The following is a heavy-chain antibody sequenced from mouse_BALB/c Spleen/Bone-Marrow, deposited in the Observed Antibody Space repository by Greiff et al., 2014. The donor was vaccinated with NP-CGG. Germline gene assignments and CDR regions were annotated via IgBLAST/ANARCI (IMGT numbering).Heavy chain of an antibody. V-gene: IGHV2-9*02. CDR2: IWAGGRT. Sequence: QVQLQQSGPGLVAPSQSLSITCTVSGFSLTSYGVHWVRQPPGKGLEWLGVIWAGGRTSYNSALMSRLSISKDNSKSQVFLKMNSLQTDDTAMYYCARADYYGSSSYYYAMDYWGQGTSVTVSS. CDR3: ARADYYGSSSYYYAMDY. J-gene: IGHJ4*01. CDR1: GFSLTSYG. D-gene: IGHD1-1*01.